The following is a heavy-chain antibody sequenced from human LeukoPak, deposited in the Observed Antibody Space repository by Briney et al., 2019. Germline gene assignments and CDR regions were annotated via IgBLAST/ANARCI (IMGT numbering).Heavy chain of an antibody. CDR2: INPNSGGT. V-gene: IGHV1-2*02. J-gene: IGHJ4*02. Sequence: ASVKVSCKASGFTFTNYYMHWVRQAPGQGLEWMGWINPNSGGTNYAQKFQGRVTMTRDTSISTAYMELSRLRSDDTAVYYCARVQLRSSSWSFDYWGQGTLVTVSS. CDR1: GFTFTNYY. D-gene: IGHD6-13*01. CDR3: ARVQLRSSSWSFDY.